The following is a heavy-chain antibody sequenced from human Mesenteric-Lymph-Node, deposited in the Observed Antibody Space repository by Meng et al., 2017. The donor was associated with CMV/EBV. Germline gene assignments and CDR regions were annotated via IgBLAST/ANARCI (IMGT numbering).Heavy chain of an antibody. V-gene: IGHV3-30*02. CDR2: IRYDGGTR. Sequence: GESLKISCVGSGFSFSIFGMYWVRQAPDKGLEWVAYIRYDGGTRYYADSVKGRFTISRDNSRNTLSLQMNSLRAEDTAIYFCAKVASTFGRAGYGLDASDVWGQGTMVTVSS. CDR1: GFSFSIFG. J-gene: IGHJ3*01. CDR3: AKVASTFGRAGYGLDASDV. D-gene: IGHD3-3*01.